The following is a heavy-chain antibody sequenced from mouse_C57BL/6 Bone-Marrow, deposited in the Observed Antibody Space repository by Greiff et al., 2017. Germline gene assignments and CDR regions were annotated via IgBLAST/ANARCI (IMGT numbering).Heavy chain of an antibody. CDR2: INPYNGGT. J-gene: IGHJ2*01. CDR3: ASRYYSNFFFDY. V-gene: IGHV1-19*01. CDR1: GYTFTDYY. Sequence: VQLQQSGPVLVKPGASVKMSCKASGYTFTDYYMNWVKQSHGKSLEWIGVINPYNGGTSYNQKFKGKATLTVDKSSSTAYMELNSLTSEDSAVYYCASRYYSNFFFDYWGQGTTLTVSS. D-gene: IGHD2-5*01.